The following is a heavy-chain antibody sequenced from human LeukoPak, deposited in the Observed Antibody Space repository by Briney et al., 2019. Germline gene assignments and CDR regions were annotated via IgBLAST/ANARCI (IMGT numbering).Heavy chain of an antibody. CDR1: GGTFSSYA. J-gene: IGHJ3*02. Sequence: ASVKVSCKASGGTFSSYAISWVRQAPGQGLEWMGIINPSGGSTNYAQNFQARVTMTRDTSTSAVYMELSSLRSEDTAVYYCARVRDGYNDAYDIWGQGTMVTVPS. CDR3: ARVRDGYNDAYDI. CDR2: INPSGGST. V-gene: IGHV1-46*01. D-gene: IGHD5-24*01.